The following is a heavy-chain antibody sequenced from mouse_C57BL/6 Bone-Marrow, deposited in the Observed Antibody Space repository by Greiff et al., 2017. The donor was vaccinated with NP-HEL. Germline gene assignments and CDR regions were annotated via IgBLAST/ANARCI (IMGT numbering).Heavy chain of an antibody. V-gene: IGHV2-6*01. D-gene: IGHD3-3*01. CDR1: GFSLTSYG. Sequence: QVHVKQSGPGLVAPSQSLSITCTVSGFSLTSYGVDWVRQSPGKGLEWLGVIWGVGSTNYNSALKSRLSISKDNSKSQVFLKMNSLQTDDTAMYYCASMGGRSGFAYWGQGTLVTVSA. CDR2: IWGVGST. J-gene: IGHJ3*01. CDR3: ASMGGRSGFAY.